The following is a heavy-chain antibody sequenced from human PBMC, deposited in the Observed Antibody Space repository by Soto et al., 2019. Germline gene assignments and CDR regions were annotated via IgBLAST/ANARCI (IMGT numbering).Heavy chain of an antibody. Sequence: GGSLRLSCEASGFTLRNYAMTWIRQAPGKGLEWVSLISTNDVGTYYAESVKTRFTISTDQSRNTVYLQMDSLRADDTAIYYCAKAKNDYNWDNRPPFDYWGQGTLVTVSS. J-gene: IGHJ4*02. D-gene: IGHD1-20*01. CDR3: AKAKNDYNWDNRPPFDY. V-gene: IGHV3-23*01. CDR2: ISTNDVGT. CDR1: GFTLRNYA.